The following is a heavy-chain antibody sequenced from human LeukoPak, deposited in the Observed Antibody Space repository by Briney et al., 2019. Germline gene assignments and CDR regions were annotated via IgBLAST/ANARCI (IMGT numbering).Heavy chain of an antibody. V-gene: IGHV3-48*03. Sequence: QSWGSLRLSCAASGFTFSSYEMNWVRQAPGKGLEWVSYISSSGSTIYYADSVKGRFTISRDNAKNSLYLQMNSLRAEDTAVYYCARGAGGSYEGAFDIWGQGTTVTVSS. CDR1: GFTFSSYE. J-gene: IGHJ3*02. D-gene: IGHD1-26*01. CDR3: ARGAGGSYEGAFDI. CDR2: ISSSGSTI.